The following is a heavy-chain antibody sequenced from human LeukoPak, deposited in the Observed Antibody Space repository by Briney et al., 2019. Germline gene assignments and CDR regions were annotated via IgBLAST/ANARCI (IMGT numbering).Heavy chain of an antibody. V-gene: IGHV4-4*07. CDR1: GGSINNYY. D-gene: IGHD2-15*01. CDR3: ARGRYCSADICSGGDAFDI. J-gene: IGHJ3*02. CDR2: IYTHGST. Sequence: SETLSLTCTVSGGSINNYYWSWIRQPAGKGLEWIGRIYTHGSTNCNPSLKSRVTMSVDTSKNQFSLKLSSVTAADTAVYYCARGRYCSADICSGGDAFDIWGQGTMVSVSS.